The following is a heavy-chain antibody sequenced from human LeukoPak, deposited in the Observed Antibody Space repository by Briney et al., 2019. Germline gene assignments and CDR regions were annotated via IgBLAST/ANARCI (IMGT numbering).Heavy chain of an antibody. J-gene: IGHJ6*02. CDR3: ARASNYGMDV. V-gene: IGHV3-74*01. CDR1: GFSFSNYW. CDR2: INSDGSST. Sequence: PGGSLRLSCAASGFSFSNYWMHWVRQASGKGLVWVSRINSDGSSTTYADSAKGRFTISRDNAKNTLYLQMNSLRAEDTAVYYCARASNYGMDVWGQGTTVTVSS. D-gene: IGHD6-6*01.